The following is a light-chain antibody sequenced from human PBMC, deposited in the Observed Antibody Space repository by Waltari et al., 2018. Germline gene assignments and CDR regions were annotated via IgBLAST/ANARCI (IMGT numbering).Light chain of an antibody. Sequence: QSVLTQPPSASGTPGQRVTISCSGSSSNIGSNYVNWYQQFPGTAPKVLIYSNDQRPSGVPYRFSGSKSGTSASLAISGFQSEDEADYYCGTWDDSLKGWVFGGGTKLTVL. CDR1: SSNIGSNY. V-gene: IGLV1-44*01. CDR3: GTWDDSLKGWV. J-gene: IGLJ3*02. CDR2: SND.